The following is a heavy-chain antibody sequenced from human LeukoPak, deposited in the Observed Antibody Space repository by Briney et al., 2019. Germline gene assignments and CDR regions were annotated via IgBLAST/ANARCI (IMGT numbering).Heavy chain of an antibody. Sequence: GGSLRLSCATSGFSLSRNGMHWVRQAPGQGLEWVAFILSDGSYEYYADSVKGRFTISRDNSKNTLYLQMNSLRAEDTAVYYCAKTIAAAGTRAFDIWGQGTMVTVSS. V-gene: IGHV3-30*02. D-gene: IGHD6-13*01. CDR3: AKTIAAAGTRAFDI. J-gene: IGHJ3*02. CDR1: GFSLSRNG. CDR2: ILSDGSYE.